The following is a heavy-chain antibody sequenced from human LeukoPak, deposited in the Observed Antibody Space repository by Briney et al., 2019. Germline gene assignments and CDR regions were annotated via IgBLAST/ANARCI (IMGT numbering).Heavy chain of an antibody. CDR3: ARVLADNWFDP. D-gene: IGHD6-13*01. J-gene: IGHJ5*02. V-gene: IGHV1-18*01. CDR1: GYTFTSYG. Sequence: ASVKVSCKASGYTFTSYGISWVRQAPGQGLEWMGWIIPYNGNTNYAQKLQGRVTMTTDTSTSTAYMELRSLRSDDTAVYYCARVLADNWFDPWGQGTLVTVSS. CDR2: IIPYNGNT.